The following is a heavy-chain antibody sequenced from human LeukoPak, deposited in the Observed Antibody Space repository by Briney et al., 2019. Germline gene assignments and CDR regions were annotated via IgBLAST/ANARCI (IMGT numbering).Heavy chain of an antibody. CDR1: GYSISSGYY. CDR3: ARDQQLNWFDP. D-gene: IGHD6-13*01. CDR2: IYHSGST. Sequence: SETLSLTCTVSGYSISSGYYWGWIRQPPGKRLEWIGSIYHSGSTYHNPSLKSRVTISVDTSKNQFSLKLSSVTAADTAVYYCARDQQLNWFDPWGQGTLVTVSS. J-gene: IGHJ5*02. V-gene: IGHV4-38-2*02.